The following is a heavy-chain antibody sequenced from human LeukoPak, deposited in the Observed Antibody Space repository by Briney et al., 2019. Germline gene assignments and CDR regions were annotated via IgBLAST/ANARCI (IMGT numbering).Heavy chain of an antibody. Sequence: ASVNVSCKASGYTFTSYDINWVRQATGQGLEWMGWMNPNSGNTGYAQKFQGRVTMTRNTSISTAYMELSSLRSEDTAVYYCARGAVPLLYCTNGVCYMNYWGQGTLVTVSS. CDR1: GYTFTSYD. V-gene: IGHV1-8*01. CDR2: MNPNSGNT. CDR3: ARGAVPLLYCTNGVCYMNY. J-gene: IGHJ4*02. D-gene: IGHD2-8*01.